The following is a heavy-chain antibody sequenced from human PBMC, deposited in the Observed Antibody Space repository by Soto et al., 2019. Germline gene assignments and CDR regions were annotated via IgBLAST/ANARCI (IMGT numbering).Heavy chain of an antibody. J-gene: IGHJ6*02. CDR1: GYTFTGYY. D-gene: IGHD2-21*01. CDR3: ARERYPVISDGMDV. Sequence: ASVKVSCKASGYTFTGYYVHWVREAPGQGLEWMGWINPETGGTSYAQKFQGRVTLSRDTSINTAYLEVSRLRFDDAAVYFCARERYPVISDGMDVWGQGTTVTVSS. V-gene: IGHV1-2*02. CDR2: INPETGGT.